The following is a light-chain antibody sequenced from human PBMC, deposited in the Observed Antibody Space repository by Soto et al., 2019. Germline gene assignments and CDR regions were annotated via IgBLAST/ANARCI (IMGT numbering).Light chain of an antibody. CDR1: QSVGNN. CDR3: QQYNGWPIT. J-gene: IGKJ5*01. Sequence: EIVMTQSPATLSVSPGGRATLSCRASQSVGNNLAWHQQKPGQAPRLLIYGASTRATGFPARFSGSGSGTEFTLTISSLQSEDFAVYYCQQYNGWPITFGQGTRLEIK. CDR2: GAS. V-gene: IGKV3-15*01.